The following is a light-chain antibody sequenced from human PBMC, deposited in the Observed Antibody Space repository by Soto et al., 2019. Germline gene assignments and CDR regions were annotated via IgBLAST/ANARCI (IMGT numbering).Light chain of an antibody. V-gene: IGLV1-47*01. CDR3: AAWDDSLSGVV. CDR1: SSNIGSNY. Sequence: QSVLTQPPSASGTPGQRVTLSCSGSSSNIGSNYVFWYQHLPGTAPKLLIYRNNQRPSGVPHRFSGSRSGPAGYLAISGLRSEDETDYYCAAWDDSLSGVVFGGGTKLTVL. J-gene: IGLJ2*01. CDR2: RNN.